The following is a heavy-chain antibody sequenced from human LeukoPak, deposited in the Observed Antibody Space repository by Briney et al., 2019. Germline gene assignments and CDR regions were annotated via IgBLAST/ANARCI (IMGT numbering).Heavy chain of an antibody. CDR2: IYPGDSYT. Sequence: GESLKISCKGSGYSFTNYWIGWVRQMPGKGLEWMGIIYPGDSYTRYSPSFQGQVTISADKSISTAYLQWSSLKASDTAMYCCARQPNPDFDYWGQGTLVTVSS. CDR3: ARQPNPDFDY. V-gene: IGHV5-51*01. J-gene: IGHJ4*02. CDR1: GYSFTNYW.